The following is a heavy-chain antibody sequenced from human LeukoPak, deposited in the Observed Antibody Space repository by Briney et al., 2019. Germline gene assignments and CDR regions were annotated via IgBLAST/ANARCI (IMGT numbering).Heavy chain of an antibody. Sequence: GGSLRLSCEASGFKFSNYAMHWVRQAPGKGLEGVGRLKSRRSGETADYSAPVKGRFTVSRDDSQNTLYLQMNSLEIEDTAVYFCSWEKEVSFGRRLEHWGQGTLVTVSS. D-gene: IGHD3-16*02. CDR3: SWEKEVSFGRRLEH. CDR2: LKSRRSGETA. V-gene: IGHV3-15*01. J-gene: IGHJ5*02. CDR1: GFKFSNYA.